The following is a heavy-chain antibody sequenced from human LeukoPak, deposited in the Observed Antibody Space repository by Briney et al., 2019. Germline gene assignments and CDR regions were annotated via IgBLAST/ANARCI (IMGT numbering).Heavy chain of an antibody. V-gene: IGHV3-72*01. CDR2: IRKEDDNYIT. CDR1: GFSFSDHY. J-gene: IGHJ4*02. CDR3: ARVYSSGWEVSDY. D-gene: IGHD6-19*01. Sequence: PGESLKISCAASGFSFSDHYMDRVRQAPGKGLEWVGRIRKEDDNYITQYAASVKDRFTISRDDSKSSLYLHMNSLKVEDTALYYCARVYSSGWEVSDYWGQGTLVTVSS.